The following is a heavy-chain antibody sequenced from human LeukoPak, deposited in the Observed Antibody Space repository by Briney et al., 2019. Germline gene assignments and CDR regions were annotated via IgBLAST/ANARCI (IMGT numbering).Heavy chain of an antibody. CDR3: ARVPTLAGDSSGYYYYYGMDV. CDR1: GFTFSSYG. D-gene: IGHD3-22*01. Sequence: GRSLRLSCAASGFTFSSYGMHWVRQAPGKGLEWVAVIWYDGSNKYYADSVKGRFTISRDNSKNTLYLQMNSLRAEDTAVYYCARVPTLAGDSSGYYYYYGMDVWGQGTTVTVSS. J-gene: IGHJ6*02. CDR2: IWYDGSNK. V-gene: IGHV3-33*01.